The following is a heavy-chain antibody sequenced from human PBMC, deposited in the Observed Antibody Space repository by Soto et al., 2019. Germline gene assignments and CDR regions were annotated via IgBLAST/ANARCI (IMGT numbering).Heavy chain of an antibody. V-gene: IGHV3-33*01. CDR2: IWYDGTND. Sequence: QVHLVESGGGVVQPGRSLRLSCEGSGYTFNKYGMHWVRQAPGKGLEWVAIIWYDGTNDFYADSVNGRFTISKDNSKNRVYLEMDRLRVEDTGIYYCARAGVENWLDPWGQGTLVTVSS. D-gene: IGHD3-10*01. CDR3: ARAGVENWLDP. J-gene: IGHJ5*02. CDR1: GYTFNKYG.